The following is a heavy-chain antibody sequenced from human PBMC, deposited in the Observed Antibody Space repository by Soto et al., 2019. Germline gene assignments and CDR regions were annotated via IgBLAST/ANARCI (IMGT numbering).Heavy chain of an antibody. Sequence: SVKVSFKASGGTFSSYAISWLRQAPGQGLEWMGGIIPIFGTANYAQKFQGRVTITADESTSTAYMELSSLRSEDTAVYYCARGLYGSGSYYTSQGYYGMDVWGQGTTVTVSS. CDR1: GGTFSSYA. V-gene: IGHV1-69*13. D-gene: IGHD3-10*01. CDR3: ARGLYGSGSYYTSQGYYGMDV. J-gene: IGHJ6*02. CDR2: IIPIFGTA.